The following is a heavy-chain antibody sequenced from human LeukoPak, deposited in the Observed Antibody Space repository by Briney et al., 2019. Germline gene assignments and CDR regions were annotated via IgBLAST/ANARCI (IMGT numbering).Heavy chain of an antibody. CDR2: ISGYNGKT. CDR1: GYPFTSFG. D-gene: IGHD4-11*01. Sequence: ASVKVSCKASGYPFTSFGISWVRQAPGQGLEWMGWISGYNGKTNYAQNLQGRVTMTTDTSTSTAYVELGSLRSDDMAVYCCARDRVYDYSNPRGFDYWGQGTLVTVSS. V-gene: IGHV1-18*03. CDR3: ARDRVYDYSNPRGFDY. J-gene: IGHJ4*02.